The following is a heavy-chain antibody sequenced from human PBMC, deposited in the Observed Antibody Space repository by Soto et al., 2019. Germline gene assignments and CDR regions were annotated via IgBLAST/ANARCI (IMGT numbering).Heavy chain of an antibody. V-gene: IGHV3-23*01. CDR2: IPGSSTST. D-gene: IGHD2-15*01. J-gene: IGHJ4*02. CDR3: AKIGDSSYVSLPLVSLDH. CDR1: GFTFSSYA. Sequence: VGSLRLSCAASGFTFSSYAMSWVRQSPGKGLEWVSAIPGSSTSTYYAGSVKGRFTISRDNSKNTLYLQMNSLRVEDTAVYYCAKIGDSSYVSLPLVSLDHWGQGALVTVSS.